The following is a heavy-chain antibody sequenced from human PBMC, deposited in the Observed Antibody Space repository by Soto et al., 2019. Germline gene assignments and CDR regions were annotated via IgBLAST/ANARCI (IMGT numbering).Heavy chain of an antibody. Sequence: ASVKVSCKASGYTFTSYGISWVRQAPGQGLEWMGWISAYNGNTNYAQKLQGRVTMTTDTSTSTAYMELRSLRSDDTAVYYCARAGSVTVAPHYYYYGMDVWGQGTTVTAP. CDR3: ARAGSVTVAPHYYYYGMDV. V-gene: IGHV1-18*01. D-gene: IGHD6-19*01. CDR2: ISAYNGNT. CDR1: GYTFTSYG. J-gene: IGHJ6*02.